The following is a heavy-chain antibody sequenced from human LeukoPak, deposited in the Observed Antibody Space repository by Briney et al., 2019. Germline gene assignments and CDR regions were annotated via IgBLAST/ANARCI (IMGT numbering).Heavy chain of an antibody. CDR2: INPNSGGT. V-gene: IGHV1-2*02. J-gene: IGHJ6*03. Sequence: GASVKVCCKASGYTFTGYYMHWVRQAPGQGLEWMGWINPNSGGTNYAQKFQGRVTMTRDTSISTAYMELSRLRSDDTAVYYCATPSYYYYYMDVWGKGTTVTVSS. CDR1: GYTFTGYY. CDR3: ATPSYYYYYMDV.